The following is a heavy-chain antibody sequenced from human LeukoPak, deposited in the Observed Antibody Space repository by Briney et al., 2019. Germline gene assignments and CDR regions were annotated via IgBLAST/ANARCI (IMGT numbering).Heavy chain of an antibody. Sequence: ASVTVSCKASGGTFRSYAISWVRQAPGQGLDWMGGIIPIFGTANYAQKFQGRVTITADESTSTAYMELSSLRSEDTAVYYCARGDNYYGSGSISNYFDYWGQGTLVTVSS. J-gene: IGHJ4*02. CDR1: GGTFRSYA. CDR2: IIPIFGTA. D-gene: IGHD3-10*01. V-gene: IGHV1-69*13. CDR3: ARGDNYYGSGSISNYFDY.